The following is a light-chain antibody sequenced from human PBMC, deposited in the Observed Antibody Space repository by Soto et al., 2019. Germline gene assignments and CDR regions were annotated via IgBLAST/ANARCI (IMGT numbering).Light chain of an antibody. V-gene: IGLV1-40*01. Sequence: SVLTQPPSVSGAPGQRVTISCTGSSSNIGAGYVHWYQQLPGTAPKLLIYGNSNRPSGVPDRFSGSKSGTSASLAITGLQAEDEADYYCQSYDSSLSGYVVFGGGTQLTVL. CDR3: QSYDSSLSGYVV. J-gene: IGLJ2*01. CDR2: GNS. CDR1: SSNIGAGY.